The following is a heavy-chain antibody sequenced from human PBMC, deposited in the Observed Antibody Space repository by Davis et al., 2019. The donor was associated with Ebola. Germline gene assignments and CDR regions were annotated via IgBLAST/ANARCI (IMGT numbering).Heavy chain of an antibody. CDR2: INPSGGST. CDR1: GYTFTSYY. Sequence: AASVKVSCKASGYTFTSYYMHWVRQAPGQGLEWMGIINPSGGSTSYAQKFQGRVTMTRDTSTSTVYMELSSLRSEDTAVYYCARVEHRGTYAEVGLGYWGQGTLVIVSS. V-gene: IGHV1-46*01. CDR3: ARVEHRGTYAEVGLGY. J-gene: IGHJ4*02. D-gene: IGHD1-26*01.